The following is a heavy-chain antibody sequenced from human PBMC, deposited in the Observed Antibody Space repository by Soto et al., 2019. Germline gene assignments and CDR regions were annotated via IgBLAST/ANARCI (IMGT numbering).Heavy chain of an antibody. J-gene: IGHJ6*02. CDR3: ARDQGRATADGPLGNGLDV. V-gene: IGHV3-33*01. Sequence: QVHLVESGGGVVQPGTSLRLSCAASGFSFSDYGMHWVRQAPGKGLERLTIIWFDASHEYYADSVKGRFTISRDNSNNTLYLQLNSLTADDTAVYFCARDQGRATADGPLGNGLDVWGQGTAVTVSS. CDR2: IWFDASHE. D-gene: IGHD6-13*01. CDR1: GFSFSDYG.